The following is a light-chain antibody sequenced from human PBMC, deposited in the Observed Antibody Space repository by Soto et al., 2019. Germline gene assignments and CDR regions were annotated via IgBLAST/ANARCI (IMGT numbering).Light chain of an antibody. CDR1: QSVGRS. V-gene: IGKV1-5*01. CDR2: GVS. Sequence: DIQMTQSPSTLSASVGDRVTITCRASQSVGRSLAWYQQQRGKAPKLLIYGVSTLESGVPSRFSGFGSGTEFTLSIRSLQPGDFGTYYCQQFYKGWTFGQGTRV. J-gene: IGKJ1*01. CDR3: QQFYKGWT.